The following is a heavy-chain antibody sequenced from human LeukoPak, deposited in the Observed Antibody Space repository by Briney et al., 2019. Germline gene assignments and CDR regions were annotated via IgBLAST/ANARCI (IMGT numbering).Heavy chain of an antibody. CDR1: GFTFDDYG. Sequence: GGSLRLSCAASGFTFDDYGMSWVRQAPGKGLEWVSGINWNGGSTGYADSVKGRFTISRDNAKNSLYLQMNSLRAEDTALYYCVRVGQLVYYFDYWGQGTLVTVSS. CDR3: VRVGQLVYYFDY. CDR2: INWNGGST. V-gene: IGHV3-20*04. J-gene: IGHJ4*02. D-gene: IGHD6-6*01.